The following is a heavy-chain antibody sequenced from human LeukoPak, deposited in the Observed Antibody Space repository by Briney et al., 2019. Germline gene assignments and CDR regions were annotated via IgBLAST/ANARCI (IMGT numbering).Heavy chain of an antibody. D-gene: IGHD6-13*01. CDR3: ARRLAGTEDY. V-gene: IGHV4-39*01. CDR1: GGSISSSSYY. J-gene: IGHJ4*02. Sequence: PSETLSLTCTVSGGSISSSSYYWGWIRQPPGRGLEWIGSFYYSGSTYYNPSLRSRVTISVDTSKNQFSLRLSSVTATDTAVYYCARRLAGTEDYWGQRTLVTVSS. CDR2: FYYSGST.